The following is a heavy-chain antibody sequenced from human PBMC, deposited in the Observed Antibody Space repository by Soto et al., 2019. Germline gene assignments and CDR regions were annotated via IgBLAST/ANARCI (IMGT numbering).Heavy chain of an antibody. CDR3: ARGGIAARQPFDY. D-gene: IGHD6-6*01. J-gene: IGHJ4*02. CDR2: IYYSGST. V-gene: IGHV4-59*01. CDR1: GGSISSYY. Sequence: SETLSLTCTVSGGSISSYYWSWIRQPPGKGLEWIGYIYYSGSTNYNPSLKSRVTISVDTSKNQFSLKLSSVTAADTAVYYCARGGIAARQPFDYWGQGTLVTVSS.